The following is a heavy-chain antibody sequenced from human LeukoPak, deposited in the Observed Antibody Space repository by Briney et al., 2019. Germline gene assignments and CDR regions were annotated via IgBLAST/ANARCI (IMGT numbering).Heavy chain of an antibody. CDR3: VRGMPRYSYGYGGD. V-gene: IGHV3-74*03. D-gene: IGHD5-18*01. CDR1: GFTFSNHW. Sequence: PGGSLRLSCAASGFTFSNHWMHWVRQAPGKGLVWVSRINTDGSGTTYADSVKGRFTISRDNAMNTLYLQMNSLRGEDTAVYYCVRGMPRYSYGYGGDWGQGTLVTVSS. CDR2: INTDGSGT. J-gene: IGHJ4*02.